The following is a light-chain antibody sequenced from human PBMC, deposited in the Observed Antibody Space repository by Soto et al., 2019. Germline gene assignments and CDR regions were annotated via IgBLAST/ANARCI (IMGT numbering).Light chain of an antibody. CDR2: GGS. CDR1: QSVSSNH. J-gene: IGKJ1*01. CDR3: QQYSSSRT. V-gene: IGKV3-20*01. Sequence: EIVFTQSPGPLSFSPGERATLSCRASQSVSSNHLAWYQQKPGQAPRLLIYGGSSRATGIPVRFSGSGSETDFTLTITRLEPEDFAVYYCQQYSSSRTFGQGTKVDI.